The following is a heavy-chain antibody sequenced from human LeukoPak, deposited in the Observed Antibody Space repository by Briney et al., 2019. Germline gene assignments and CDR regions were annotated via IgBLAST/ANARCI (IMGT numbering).Heavy chain of an antibody. Sequence: ASVKVSCKASGYTFTSYYMHWVRQAPEQGLERMGIINPSGGSTSYAQKFQGRVTITRDTSTSTVYMELSSATSADTAVYYCARGGPLSSCCSSDAVVVRGQTIMVTV. CDR3: ARGGPLSSCCSSDAVVV. CDR2: INPSGGST. D-gene: IGHD6-19*01. J-gene: IGHJ3*01. CDR1: GYTFTSYY. V-gene: IGHV1-46*01.